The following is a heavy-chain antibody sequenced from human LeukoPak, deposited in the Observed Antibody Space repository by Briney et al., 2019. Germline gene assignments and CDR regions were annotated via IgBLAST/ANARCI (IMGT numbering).Heavy chain of an antibody. CDR1: GGSISSGGYY. J-gene: IGHJ5*02. CDR3: ARDVLYDGIDWFDP. D-gene: IGHD3-3*01. Sequence: SETLSLTCTVSGGSISSGGYYWSWIRQHPGKGLEWIGYIYYSGSTYYNPSLKSRVTISVDTSKNQFPLKLSSVTAADTAVYYCARDVLYDGIDWFDPWGQGTLVTVSS. V-gene: IGHV4-31*03. CDR2: IYYSGST.